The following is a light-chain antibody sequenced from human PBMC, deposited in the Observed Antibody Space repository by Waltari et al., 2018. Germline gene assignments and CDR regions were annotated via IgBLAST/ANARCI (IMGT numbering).Light chain of an antibody. J-gene: IGLJ1*01. CDR1: SSNIGSNY. V-gene: IGLV1-47*01. CDR3: AAGDDSLSGRV. CDR2: RNN. Sequence: QSVLTQPPSASGTPGQRVTISCSGSSSNIGSNYVYWYQQLPGTAPKLLIYRNNQRPSGVPDRFAGSQCGTSASLAISGLRSEDEADYYCAAGDDSLSGRVFGTGTKVTVL.